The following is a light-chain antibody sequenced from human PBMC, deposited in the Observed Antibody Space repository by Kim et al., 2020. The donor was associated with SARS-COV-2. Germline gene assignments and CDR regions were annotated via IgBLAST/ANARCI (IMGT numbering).Light chain of an antibody. J-gene: IGLJ1*01. CDR1: KWGYKV. CDR2: QDN. CDR3: QAWDSSSHNYV. Sequence: RGKIACSGFKWGYKVDSWCKPRPGRAPVWVSSQDNQQPSRIPERFSGSNCGSTATLTIRGTQAMDDSDYYCQAWDSSSHNYVFGAGTKVTVL. V-gene: IGLV3-1*01.